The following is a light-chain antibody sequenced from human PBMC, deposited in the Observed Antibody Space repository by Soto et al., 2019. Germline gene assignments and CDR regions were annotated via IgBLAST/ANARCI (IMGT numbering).Light chain of an antibody. CDR2: AAS. CDR1: PSIRSY. Sequence: DIQMTQSPSSLSASVGDRVTITCRASPSIRSYLIWHQQKPGKAPNLLIYAASSLQGGVPSRFSGSGSGTDFTLTISSLQPEDFATYYCQQSFSTPWTFGQGTKVEIK. CDR3: QQSFSTPWT. V-gene: IGKV1-39*01. J-gene: IGKJ1*01.